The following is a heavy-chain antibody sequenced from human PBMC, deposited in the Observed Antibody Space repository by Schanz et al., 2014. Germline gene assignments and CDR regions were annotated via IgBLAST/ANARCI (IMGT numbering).Heavy chain of an antibody. J-gene: IGHJ6*02. D-gene: IGHD5-12*01. CDR2: ITAYNGDT. V-gene: IGHV1-18*01. Sequence: QVQLVQSGAEVKKPGASVKVSCKASGYTFTSHGISWVRQAPGQGLEWMGWITAYNGDTNYAQKLQGRVTMTADTATSTAYMELTSRRTEDTAVYFGARDRTDDTGSVVHYYYDGMDVWGQGTTVTVSS. CDR1: GYTFTSHG. CDR3: ARDRTDDTGSVVHYYYDGMDV.